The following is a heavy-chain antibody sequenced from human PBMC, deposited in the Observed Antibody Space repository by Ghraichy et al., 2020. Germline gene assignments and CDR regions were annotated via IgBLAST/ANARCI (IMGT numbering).Heavy chain of an antibody. Sequence: SETLSLTCTVSGGSISSSSYYWGWIRQPPGKGLEWIGSIYYSGSTYYNPSLKSRVTISVDTSKNQFSLKLSSVTAADTAVYYCAGGPQRVYTVNWFDPWGQGTLVTVSS. V-gene: IGHV4-39*01. J-gene: IGHJ5*02. CDR3: AGGPQRVYTVNWFDP. CDR2: IYYSGST. CDR1: GGSISSSSYY. D-gene: IGHD5/OR15-5a*01.